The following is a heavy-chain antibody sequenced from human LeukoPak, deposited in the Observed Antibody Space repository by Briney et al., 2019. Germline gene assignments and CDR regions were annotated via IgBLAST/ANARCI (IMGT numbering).Heavy chain of an antibody. D-gene: IGHD4-11*01. J-gene: IGHJ5*02. V-gene: IGHV1-69*13. Sequence: SVKVSCKASGGTFSSYAISWVRQAPGQGLGWMGGIIPIFGTANYAQKFQGRVTITADESTSTAYMELSSLRSEDTAVYYCARANGHTTAENWFDPWGQGALVIVSS. CDR1: GGTFSSYA. CDR2: IIPIFGTA. CDR3: ARANGHTTAENWFDP.